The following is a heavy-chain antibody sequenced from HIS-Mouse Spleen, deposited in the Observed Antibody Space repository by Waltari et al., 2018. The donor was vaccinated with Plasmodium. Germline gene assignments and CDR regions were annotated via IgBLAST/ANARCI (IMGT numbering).Heavy chain of an antibody. J-gene: IGHJ4*02. CDR2: IYYSGST. CDR1: GRSISSSSYY. CDR3: ARDRITGTSYFDY. D-gene: IGHD1-7*01. V-gene: IGHV4-39*07. Sequence: QLQLQESGPGLVKPSETLSLTCTVSGRSISSSSYYWAWTRQPPGKGLEWIGSIYYSGSTYYNPSLKSRVTISVDTSKNQFSLKLSSVTAADTAVYYCARDRITGTSYFDYWGQGTLVTVSS.